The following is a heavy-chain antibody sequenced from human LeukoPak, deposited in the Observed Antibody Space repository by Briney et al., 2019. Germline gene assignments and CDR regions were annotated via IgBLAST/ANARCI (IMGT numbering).Heavy chain of an antibody. CDR2: ISYDGSNK. Sequence: GGSLRLSCAASGFTFSSYAMHWVRQAPGKGLEWVAVISYDGSNKYYADSVKGRFTISRDNSKNTLYLQMNSLRAEDTAVYYCARGSPGMRYDRSGYLYYFDYWGQGTLVTVSS. V-gene: IGHV3-30*04. CDR3: ARGSPGMRYDRSGYLYYFDY. D-gene: IGHD3-22*01. J-gene: IGHJ4*02. CDR1: GFTFSSYA.